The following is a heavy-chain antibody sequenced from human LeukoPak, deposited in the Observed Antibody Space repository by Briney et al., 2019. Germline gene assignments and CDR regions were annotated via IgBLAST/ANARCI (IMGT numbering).Heavy chain of an antibody. D-gene: IGHD6-6*01. CDR1: GFTFDDYA. J-gene: IGHJ4*02. V-gene: IGHV3-30*18. Sequence: PGGSLRLSCAASGFTFDDYAMHWVRQAPGKGLEWVAVISYDGSNKYYADSVKGRFTISRDNSKNTLYLQMNSLRAEDTAVYYCAKDIGSSCLDYWGQGTLVTVSS. CDR3: AKDIGSSCLDY. CDR2: ISYDGSNK.